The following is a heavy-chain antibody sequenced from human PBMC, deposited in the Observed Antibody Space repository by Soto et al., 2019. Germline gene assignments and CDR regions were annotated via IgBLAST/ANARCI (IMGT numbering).Heavy chain of an antibody. CDR1: GGSISSYY. CDR3: AREGYSYGHDDFDI. D-gene: IGHD5-18*01. Sequence: PSETLSLTCTFSGGSISSYYCSWTRQPPGKGLEWIGYIYYSGSTNYNPSLKSRVTISVDTSKNQFSLKLSSVTAADTAVYYCAREGYSYGHDDFDIWGQGTVVTVSS. J-gene: IGHJ3*02. CDR2: IYYSGST. V-gene: IGHV4-59*01.